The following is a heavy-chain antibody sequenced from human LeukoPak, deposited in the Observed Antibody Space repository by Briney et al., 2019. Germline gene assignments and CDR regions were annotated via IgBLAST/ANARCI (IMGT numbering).Heavy chain of an antibody. V-gene: IGHV4-34*01. CDR3: ARADRRLELRTNWFDP. CDR1: GGSFSGYY. D-gene: IGHD1-7*01. J-gene: IGHJ5*02. Sequence: SETLSLTCAVYGGSFSGYYWGWIRQPPGKGLEWIGEINHSGSTNYNPSLKSRVTISVDTSKNQFSLKLSSVTAADTAVYYCARADRRLELRTNWFDPWGQGTLVTVSS. CDR2: INHSGST.